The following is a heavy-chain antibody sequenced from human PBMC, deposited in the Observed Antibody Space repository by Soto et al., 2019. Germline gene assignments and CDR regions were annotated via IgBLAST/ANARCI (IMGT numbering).Heavy chain of an antibody. CDR2: INPSGGST. CDR1: GYTFTTYY. J-gene: IGHJ5*02. V-gene: IGHV1-46*01. CDR3: ARVVVPTTATTSNWFDP. D-gene: IGHD4-17*01. Sequence: ASVKVSCKASGYTFTTYYLHWVRQAPGQGLEWMGIINPSGGSTNYARRFQGRVTMTSDTSTSTVDMGLSSLRADDTAVYYCARVVVPTTATTSNWFDPWGQGTLVTVSS.